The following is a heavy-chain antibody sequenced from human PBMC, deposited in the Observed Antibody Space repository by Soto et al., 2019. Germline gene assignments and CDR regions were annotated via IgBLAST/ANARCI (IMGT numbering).Heavy chain of an antibody. CDR2: ISRSGDSP. J-gene: IGHJ4*02. CDR3: AKDHDYGDYDY. CDR1: GFSFDTYT. Sequence: GGSLRLSCVASGFSFDTYTMSWVRQAPGKGLQWVAVISRSGDSPSYADSVKGRFTISRDNSKNTLYLQMNSLRAEDTAVYYCAKDHDYGDYDYWGQGTLVTFSS. D-gene: IGHD4-17*01. V-gene: IGHV3-23*01.